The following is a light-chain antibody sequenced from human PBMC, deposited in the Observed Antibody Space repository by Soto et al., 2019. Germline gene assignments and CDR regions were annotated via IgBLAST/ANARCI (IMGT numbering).Light chain of an antibody. CDR1: QSVSSN. CDR2: GAS. J-gene: IGKJ5*01. CDR3: QKNNNGPSIT. V-gene: IGKV3-15*01. Sequence: EIVMTQSPATLSVSPGERATLSCRASQSVSSNLAWYQQKPGQAPRRLIYGASTRATGIPARFSGSGSGTAFTLISSSLQSKDLAIYYSQKNNNGPSITFSQGTRLEIK.